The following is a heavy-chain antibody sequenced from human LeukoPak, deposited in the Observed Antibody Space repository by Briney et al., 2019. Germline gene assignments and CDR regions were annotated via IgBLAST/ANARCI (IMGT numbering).Heavy chain of an antibody. J-gene: IGHJ4*02. CDR3: ARRSWYVDY. V-gene: IGHV3-48*01. D-gene: IGHD6-13*01. Sequence: GGSLRLSCAASGFTFSSYSMNWVRQAPGKGLEWVSYISSSSSTIYYADSVKGRFTISRDNAKNSLYLQMSSLRAEDTAVYYCARRSWYVDYWGQGTLVTVSS. CDR1: GFTFSSYS. CDR2: ISSSSSTI.